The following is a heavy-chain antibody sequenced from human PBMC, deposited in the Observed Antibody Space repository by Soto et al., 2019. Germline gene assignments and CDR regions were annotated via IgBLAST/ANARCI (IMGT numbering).Heavy chain of an antibody. D-gene: IGHD4-4*01. CDR1: GFSFSSYW. CDR3: AREDHSTYNY. Sequence: EVQLVESGGGLVQPGGSLRLSCAASGFSFSSYWMSWVRQAPGKGLEWVANIAQDGSEKYYVDSVKVRFTISKDNAKNSLYLQMKSLGAEDTAVYYCAREDHSTYNYWGQGTLVTVSA. J-gene: IGHJ4*02. CDR2: IAQDGSEK. V-gene: IGHV3-7*04.